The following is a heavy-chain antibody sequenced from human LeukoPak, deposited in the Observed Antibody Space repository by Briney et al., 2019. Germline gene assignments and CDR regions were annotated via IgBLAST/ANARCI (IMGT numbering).Heavy chain of an antibody. CDR2: ISGSGVST. CDR1: GFTFSSYA. Sequence: GGSLRLSCAASGFTFSSYAMSWVRQTPGKGLEWVSAISGSGVSTYYTDSVKGRFTISRDNSRNTLFLQMNSLRAEDTAVYYCAKAYWNEYYFDYWGQGTLVTVSS. D-gene: IGHD1-1*01. CDR3: AKAYWNEYYFDY. J-gene: IGHJ4*02. V-gene: IGHV3-23*01.